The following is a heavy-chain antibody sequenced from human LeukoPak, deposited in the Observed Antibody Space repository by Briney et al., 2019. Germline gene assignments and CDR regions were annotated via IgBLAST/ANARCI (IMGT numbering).Heavy chain of an antibody. D-gene: IGHD3-22*01. CDR1: GGSFSGYY. CDR3: ARYSDSSAYYPGAFDY. Sequence: SETLSLTCAVYGGSFSGYYWSWIRQPPGKGLEWIGEINHSGSTNYNPSLKSRVTISVDTSKNQFSPKLSSVTAADTAVYYCARYSDSSAYYPGAFDYWGQGTLVTVSS. J-gene: IGHJ4*02. CDR2: INHSGST. V-gene: IGHV4-34*01.